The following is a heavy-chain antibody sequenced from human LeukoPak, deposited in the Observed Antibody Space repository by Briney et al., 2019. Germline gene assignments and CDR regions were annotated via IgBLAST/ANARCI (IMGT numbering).Heavy chain of an antibody. Sequence: GGSLRLSCAASGFTFSSYEMNWVRQAPRKGLEWVSYISSSGDTIYYADSVKGRFTISRDNAKNSLYLQMNSLRAEDTAVYYCAREGIGHYYYYYYMDVWGKGTTVTISS. CDR1: GFTFSSYE. V-gene: IGHV3-48*03. CDR3: AREGIGHYYYYYYMDV. J-gene: IGHJ6*03. CDR2: ISSSGDTI. D-gene: IGHD2-21*01.